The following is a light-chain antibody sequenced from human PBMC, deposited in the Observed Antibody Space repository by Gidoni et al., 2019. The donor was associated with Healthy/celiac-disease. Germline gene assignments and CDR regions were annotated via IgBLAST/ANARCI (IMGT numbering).Light chain of an antibody. V-gene: IGLV3-1*01. CDR1: KLGDKY. CDR3: QAWDSSVV. CDR2: QDS. J-gene: IGLJ2*01. Sequence: SYDLTQPPSVSVSPAQTASITCSGDKLGDKYACWYQQKPGQSPVLVIYQDSKRPSGIPERFSGSNSGNTATLTISGTQAMDEADYYCQAWDSSVVFGGGTKLTVL.